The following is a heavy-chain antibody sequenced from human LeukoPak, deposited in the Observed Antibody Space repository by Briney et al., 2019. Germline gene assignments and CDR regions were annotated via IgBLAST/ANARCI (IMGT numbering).Heavy chain of an antibody. J-gene: IGHJ4*02. CDR3: ARHPSSTWNFFDY. Sequence: SETLSLTCTVSGGSISTYYWSWIRQPPGKGLEWIGYVYFSGSTNYNPSLKSRVTISVDTSRNQFSLKLGSVTAADTAVCYCARHPSSTWNFFDYWGQGTLVTVSS. D-gene: IGHD6-13*01. CDR2: VYFSGST. V-gene: IGHV4-59*08. CDR1: GGSISTYY.